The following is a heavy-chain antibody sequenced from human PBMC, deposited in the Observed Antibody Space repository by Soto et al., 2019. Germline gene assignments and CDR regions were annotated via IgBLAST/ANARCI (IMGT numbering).Heavy chain of an antibody. CDR2: IYCSGST. V-gene: IGHV4-59*01. J-gene: IGHJ4*02. Sequence: SETLSLTCTVAGGSISSYDWSWIRQPPGKGLEWIGYIYCSGSTNYNPSLKSRVTISVDTSKNQFSLKLSSVAAADTAVYYCARDNGYSYGYTLDHWGQGTLVTVSS. CDR1: GGSISSYD. D-gene: IGHD5-18*01. CDR3: ARDNGYSYGYTLDH.